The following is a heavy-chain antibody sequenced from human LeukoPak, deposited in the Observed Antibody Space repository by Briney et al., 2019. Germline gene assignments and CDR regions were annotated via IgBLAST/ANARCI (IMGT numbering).Heavy chain of an antibody. CDR1: GGSFSGYY. CDR2: INHSGST. D-gene: IGHD3-10*01. J-gene: IGHJ6*02. Sequence: SETLSLTCAVYGGSFSGYYWSWIRQPPGKGLEWIGEINHSGSTNYNPSLKSRVTISVDTSKNQFSLKLSSVTAADTAVYYCARGAYYYGSGSYYNPLAYYYGMDVWGQGTTVTVSS. CDR3: ARGAYYYGSGSYYNPLAYYYGMDV. V-gene: IGHV4-34*01.